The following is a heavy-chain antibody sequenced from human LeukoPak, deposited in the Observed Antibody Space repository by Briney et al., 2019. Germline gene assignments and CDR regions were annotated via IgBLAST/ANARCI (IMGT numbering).Heavy chain of an antibody. D-gene: IGHD6-13*01. V-gene: IGHV1-24*01. Sequence: ASVKVSCKVSGYTLTELSMHWVRQAPGKGLEWMGGFDPEDGETIYAQKFQGRVTMTEDTSTDTAYMELSSLRSEDTAVYYCATAYPIAAANLYHYYYYMDVWGKGTTVTISS. CDR1: GYTLTELS. CDR2: FDPEDGET. CDR3: ATAYPIAAANLYHYYYYMDV. J-gene: IGHJ6*03.